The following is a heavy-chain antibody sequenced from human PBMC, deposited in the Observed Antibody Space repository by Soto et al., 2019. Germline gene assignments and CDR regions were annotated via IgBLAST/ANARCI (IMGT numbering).Heavy chain of an antibody. CDR1: GFTFSDYY. D-gene: IGHD6-19*01. CDR3: AKTHSSGWYELDY. V-gene: IGHV3-11*06. Sequence: GGSLRLSCAASGFTFSDYYMSWIRQAPGKGLEWVSYISSSSSYTNYADSVKGRFTISRDNAKNSLYLQMNSLRAEDTAVYYCAKTHSSGWYELDYWGQGTLVTVSS. J-gene: IGHJ4*02. CDR2: ISSSSSYT.